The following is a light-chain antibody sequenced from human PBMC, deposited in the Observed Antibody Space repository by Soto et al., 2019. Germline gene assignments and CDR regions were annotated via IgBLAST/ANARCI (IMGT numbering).Light chain of an antibody. CDR1: QTVSSSY. V-gene: IGKV3-20*01. CDR2: HSS. CDR3: QQYASSIT. J-gene: IGKJ4*01. Sequence: EIVLTQSPGTLSLSPGERATLSCRASQTVSSSYLAWYQRKPGQAPRLLIYHSSSRATGIPDRLSGSGSWTDFTLTISRLEPEDFAVYYCQQYASSITFGGGTKVDI.